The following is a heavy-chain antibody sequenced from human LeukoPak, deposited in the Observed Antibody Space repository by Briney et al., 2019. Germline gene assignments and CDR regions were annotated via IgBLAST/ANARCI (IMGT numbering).Heavy chain of an antibody. J-gene: IGHJ6*02. D-gene: IGHD3-10*01. V-gene: IGHV4-61*01. Sequence: SETLSLTCTVSDASVSGASYYWNWIPQAPGQGLEWIGNINYSGTTNYNPSLKSRVTISVDTSKSQLSLKLTSVTAADTAVYYCARDPSPIYSPGDCYYGMDVWGQGTTVTVSS. CDR3: ARDPSPIYSPGDCYYGMDV. CDR1: DASVSGASYY. CDR2: INYSGTT.